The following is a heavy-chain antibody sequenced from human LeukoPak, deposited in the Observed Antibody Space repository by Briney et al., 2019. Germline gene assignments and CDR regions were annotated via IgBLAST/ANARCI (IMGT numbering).Heavy chain of an antibody. CDR2: IKQDGSEK. J-gene: IGHJ5*02. D-gene: IGHD3-9*01. CDR3: ARDGFYYDILTGYSNWFDP. CDR1: GFTFSSYS. V-gene: IGHV3-7*01. Sequence: GGSLRLSCAASGFTFSSYSMNWVRQAPGKGLEWVANIKQDGSEKYYVDSVKGRFTISRDNAKNSLYLQMNSLRAEDTAVYYCARDGFYYDILTGYSNWFDPWGQGTLVTVSS.